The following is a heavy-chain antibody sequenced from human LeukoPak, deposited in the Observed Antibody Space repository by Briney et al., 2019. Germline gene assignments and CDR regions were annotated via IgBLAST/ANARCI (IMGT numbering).Heavy chain of an antibody. D-gene: IGHD1-1*01. J-gene: IGHJ5*02. CDR3: ARHGDYPTGTTRTSNWFDP. Sequence: NPSETLSLTCTVSGGSISSSNSYWGWIRQPPGKGLEWVGSIFYSGSTFYNPSLKSRVTISVDTSKNQFSLKLSSVTAADTAVYYCARHGDYPTGTTRTSNWFDPWGQGTLVTVSS. CDR1: GGSISSSNSY. V-gene: IGHV4-39*01. CDR2: IFYSGST.